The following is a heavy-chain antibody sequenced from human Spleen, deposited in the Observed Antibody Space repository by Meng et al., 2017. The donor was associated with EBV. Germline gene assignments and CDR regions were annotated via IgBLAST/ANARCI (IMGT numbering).Heavy chain of an antibody. CDR2: VYYGGRP. CDR3: AREIVVEPDVSN. V-gene: IGHV4-39*07. CDR1: GVSISDTYYY. J-gene: IGHJ4*02. D-gene: IGHD2-2*01. Sequence: QLKLQERGPGVVKPSGTLSLTCRVSGVSISDTYYYWGWIRQPPGKGLEWIGNVYYGGRPYYNPSLKSRVTISLDSSKNQFSLKVTSVTAADTAIYYCAREIVVEPDVSNWGQGTLVTVSS.